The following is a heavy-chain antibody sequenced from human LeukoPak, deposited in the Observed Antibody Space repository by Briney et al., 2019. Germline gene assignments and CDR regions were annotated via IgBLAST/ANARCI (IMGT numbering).Heavy chain of an antibody. CDR1: GYTFTDHY. CDR3: ATEVNVAYYNVPGNDYRGIDP. CDR2: VDPEEGEA. V-gene: IGHV1-69-2*01. D-gene: IGHD3-10*02. J-gene: IGHJ5*02. Sequence: GATVKISCKASGYTFTDHYIHWVQQAPGKGLEWVGRVDPEEGEAISAQKFQGRVTISADTSTDTAYLELTSLRSDDTALYYCATEVNVAYYNVPGNDYRGIDPWGPGTLVTVSS.